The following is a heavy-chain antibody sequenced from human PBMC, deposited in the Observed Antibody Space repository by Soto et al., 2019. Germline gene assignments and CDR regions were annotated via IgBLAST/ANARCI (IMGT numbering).Heavy chain of an antibody. CDR1: GYTFSAYY. V-gene: IGHV1-2*02. CDR2: INPITAAT. Sequence: QVQLVQSGAEVKKAGASVKVSCKASGYTFSAYYIHWVRQARGQGLEWMGWINPITAATKYSQKFQGRVTMTRDSSISTAYMELSRLRSDDTAFYSCASVGGEVGSGWSYGHWGRGTLVTVS. J-gene: IGHJ4*02. D-gene: IGHD6-19*01. CDR3: ASVGGEVGSGWSYGH.